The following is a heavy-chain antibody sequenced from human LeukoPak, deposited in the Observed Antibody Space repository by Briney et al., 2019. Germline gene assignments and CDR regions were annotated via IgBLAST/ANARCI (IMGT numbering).Heavy chain of an antibody. V-gene: IGHV4-38-2*02. D-gene: IGHD3-3*01. CDR1: GFTFSDYY. CDR2: IYYSGST. J-gene: IGHJ6*03. Sequence: GSLRLSCAASGFTFSDYYMSWIRQAPGKGLEWIGSIYYSGSTYYNPSLKSRVTISVDTSKNQFSLKLSSVTAADTAVYYCARDDRIFGYYYMDVWGKGTTVTISS. CDR3: ARDDRIFGYYYMDV.